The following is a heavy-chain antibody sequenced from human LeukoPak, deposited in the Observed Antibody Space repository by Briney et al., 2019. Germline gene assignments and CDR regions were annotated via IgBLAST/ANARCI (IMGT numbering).Heavy chain of an antibody. D-gene: IGHD2-15*01. V-gene: IGHV4-34*01. CDR1: GGSFSGYY. Sequence: PSETLSLTCAVYGGSFSGYYWSWIRQPPGKGLEWIGEINHSGSTNYHPSLKSRVTISVDTSKNQFSLKLSSVTAADTAVYYCAGKGSYCSGGSCYLGAQYYFDYWGQGTLVTVSS. J-gene: IGHJ4*02. CDR3: AGKGSYCSGGSCYLGAQYYFDY. CDR2: INHSGST.